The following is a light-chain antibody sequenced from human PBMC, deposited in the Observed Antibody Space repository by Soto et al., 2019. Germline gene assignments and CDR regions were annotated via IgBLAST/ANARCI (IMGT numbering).Light chain of an antibody. V-gene: IGKV3-20*01. CDR1: QSRGSNF. CDR3: QLYGISPH. CDR2: ASS. Sequence: EIVLTQSPGTLSLSPGERATLSCKTSQSRGSNFLAWYQHKPGQAPRLLIYASSNRATGIPGRFSGSASGTDFPLTINRLEPEDFAVYYCQLYGISPHFGQGTRLEIK. J-gene: IGKJ5*01.